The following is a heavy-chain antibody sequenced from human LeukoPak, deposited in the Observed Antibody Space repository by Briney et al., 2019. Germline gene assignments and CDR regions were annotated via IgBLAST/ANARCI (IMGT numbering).Heavy chain of an antibody. D-gene: IGHD2-2*01. CDR1: GGSFSGYY. Sequence: PSETLSLTCAVYGGSFSGYYWSWVRQPPGKGLEWIGEINHSGSTNYNPSLKSRVTISVDTSKNQFSLKLSSVTAADTAVYYCALGVPAAYNWFDPWGQGTLVTVSS. CDR2: INHSGST. J-gene: IGHJ5*02. CDR3: ALGVPAAYNWFDP. V-gene: IGHV4-34*01.